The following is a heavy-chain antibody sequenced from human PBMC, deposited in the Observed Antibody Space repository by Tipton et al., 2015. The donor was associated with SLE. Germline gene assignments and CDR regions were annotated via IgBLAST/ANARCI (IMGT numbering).Heavy chain of an antibody. Sequence: TLSLTCTVSNGSITSLYDYWGWVRQPPGKGLEWLGSVFYGGRYYYNASLRSRVTISVDTVKTQVSLKLTSVTAADTAMYYCVRGPWAYYYYMDVWGKGTKVTVS. D-gene: IGHD7-27*01. CDR1: NGSITSLYDY. J-gene: IGHJ6*03. CDR3: VRGPWAYYYYMDV. V-gene: IGHV4-39*07. CDR2: VFYGGRY.